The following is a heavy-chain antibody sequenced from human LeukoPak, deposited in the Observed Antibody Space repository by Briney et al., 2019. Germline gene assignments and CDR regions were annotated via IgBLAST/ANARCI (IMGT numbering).Heavy chain of an antibody. Sequence: GGSLRLSCAASGFNLNNYNINWVRQAPGKGLEWVSSISSYSSYIFYADSVKGRFTISRDIAKNSVYLQMYSLRAEDSAVYFCARVHLDYSDCDYWGQGTRVTVSS. V-gene: IGHV3-21*01. CDR1: GFNLNNYN. CDR2: ISSYSSYI. CDR3: ARVHLDYSDCDY. D-gene: IGHD2-21*01. J-gene: IGHJ4*02.